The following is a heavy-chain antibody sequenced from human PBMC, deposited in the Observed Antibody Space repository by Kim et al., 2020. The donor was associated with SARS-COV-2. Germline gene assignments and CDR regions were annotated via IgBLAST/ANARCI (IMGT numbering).Heavy chain of an antibody. J-gene: IGHJ2*01. CDR2: IYPGDSDT. CDR3: ARPVIPRDWYFDL. D-gene: IGHD2-21*01. V-gene: IGHV5-51*01. Sequence: GESLKISCKGSGYSFTSYWIGWVRQMPGKGLEWMGIIYPGDSDTRYSPSFQGQVTISADKSISTAYLQWSSLKASDTAMYYCARPVIPRDWYFDLWGRGTLVTVSS. CDR1: GYSFTSYW.